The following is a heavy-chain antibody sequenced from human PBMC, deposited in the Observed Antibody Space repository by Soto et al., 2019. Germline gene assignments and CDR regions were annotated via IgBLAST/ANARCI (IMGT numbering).Heavy chain of an antibody. V-gene: IGHV3-21*01. CDR3: ARDRKGYYAFWSGSYYYYYMDV. J-gene: IGHJ6*03. CDR1: GFTFSSYS. Sequence: EVQLVESGGGLVKPGGSLRLSCAASGFTFSSYSMNWVRQAPGKGLEWVSSISSSSSYIDYADSLKGRFTISRDNAKNSLYLQMNSLRAEDTAVYYCARDRKGYYAFWSGSYYYYYMDVWGKGTTVTVSS. D-gene: IGHD3-3*01. CDR2: ISSSSSYI.